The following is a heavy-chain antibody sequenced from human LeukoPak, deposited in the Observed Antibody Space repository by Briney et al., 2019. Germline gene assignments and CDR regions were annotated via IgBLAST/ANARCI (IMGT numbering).Heavy chain of an antibody. Sequence: PSETLSLTCTVSGGSISSYYWNWIRQPPGKGLVWIGYIYYSGSTNYNPSLKSRVTTSVDASKTQFSLKLSSVTAADTAVYYCARERLGYYDRSGLDYWGQGTLVTVSS. CDR2: IYYSGST. J-gene: IGHJ4*02. D-gene: IGHD3-22*01. CDR3: ARERLGYYDRSGLDY. CDR1: GGSISSYY. V-gene: IGHV4-59*01.